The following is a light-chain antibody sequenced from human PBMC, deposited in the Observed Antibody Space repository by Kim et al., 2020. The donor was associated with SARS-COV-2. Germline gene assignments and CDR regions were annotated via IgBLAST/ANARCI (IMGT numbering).Light chain of an antibody. J-gene: IGLJ3*02. CDR1: SGHSRNS. Sequence: QPVLTQSSSASASLGASVKLTCTLSSGHSRNSITWHQQQPVKAPRYLMKVEGSGAYNKGSGVPDRFSGSRSGADCDLTISNRQSEDEADYYCETWATDTWVFGGGTQLTVL. CDR3: ETWATDTWV. CDR2: VEGSGAY. V-gene: IGLV4-60*03.